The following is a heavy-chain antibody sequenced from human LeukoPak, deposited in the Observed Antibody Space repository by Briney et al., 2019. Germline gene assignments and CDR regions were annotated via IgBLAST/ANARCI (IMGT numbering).Heavy chain of an antibody. J-gene: IGHJ5*02. Sequence: ASVKVSCKASGYTFTSYYMHWVRQAPGQGLEWMGIINPSGGSTSYAQKFQGRVTMTRDTSTSTVYMELSSLRSEDTAVYYCARDSYDFWSGYASFDPWGQGTLVTVSS. CDR1: GYTFTSYY. V-gene: IGHV1-46*01. D-gene: IGHD3-3*01. CDR2: INPSGGST. CDR3: ARDSYDFWSGYASFDP.